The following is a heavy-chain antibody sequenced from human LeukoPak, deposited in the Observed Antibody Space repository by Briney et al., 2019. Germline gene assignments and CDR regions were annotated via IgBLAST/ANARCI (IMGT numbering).Heavy chain of an antibody. CDR3: ARDDCSTTPCYAY. J-gene: IGHJ4*02. Sequence: GGSLRLSCTTSGFTLTNYGINWVRQDPGKGLEWVAAIWYDGSKTSYTDSVKGRFTVSRDISKNTVYLQMNGLKAEDTAVYYCARDDCSTTPCYAYWGQGTLVTVSS. D-gene: IGHD2-2*01. V-gene: IGHV3-33*01. CDR2: IWYDGSKT. CDR1: GFTLTNYG.